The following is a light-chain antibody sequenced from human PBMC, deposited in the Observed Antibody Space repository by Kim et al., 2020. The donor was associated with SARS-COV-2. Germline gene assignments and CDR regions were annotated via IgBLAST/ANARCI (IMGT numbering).Light chain of an antibody. J-gene: IGLJ1*01. Sequence: GQKVTNSGSGTTSNIGRNLLSWYQHLPGTAPKLLIYDNENLPSGIPDRFSGSKSGTAATLGITGLQTGDEADFYCGTWDNSLGSWVLGTGTKVTVL. V-gene: IGLV1-51*01. CDR1: TSNIGRNL. CDR3: GTWDNSLGSWV. CDR2: DNE.